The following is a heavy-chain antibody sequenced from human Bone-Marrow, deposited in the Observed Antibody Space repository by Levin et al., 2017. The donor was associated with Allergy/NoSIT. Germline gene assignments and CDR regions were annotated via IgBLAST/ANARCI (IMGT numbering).Heavy chain of an antibody. V-gene: IGHV4-31*03. Sequence: SETLSLTCTVSGGSISSGGYYWSWIRQHPGKGLEWIGYIYYSGSTYYNPSLKSRVTISVDTSKNQFSLKLSSVTAADTAVYYCARATVGATLAAFDYWGQGTLVTVSS. CDR1: GGSISSGGYY. D-gene: IGHD1-26*01. CDR3: ARATVGATLAAFDY. CDR2: IYYSGST. J-gene: IGHJ4*02.